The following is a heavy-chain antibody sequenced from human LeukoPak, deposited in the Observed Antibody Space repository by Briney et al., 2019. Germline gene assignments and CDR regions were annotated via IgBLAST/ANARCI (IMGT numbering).Heavy chain of an antibody. J-gene: IGHJ4*02. Sequence: SVKVSCKASGDTFSSYSFIWVRQAPGQGLEWMGRINPILGLANYAQNFQVRLTITADTSTNTASMELSSLTSEDTGVYYCAGEYDDISHWGQGTLVTVAS. V-gene: IGHV1-69*02. CDR2: INPILGLA. CDR1: GDTFSSYS. CDR3: AGEYDDISH. D-gene: IGHD3-9*01.